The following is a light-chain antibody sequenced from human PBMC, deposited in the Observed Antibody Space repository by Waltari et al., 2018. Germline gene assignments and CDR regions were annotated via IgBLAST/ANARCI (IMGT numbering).Light chain of an antibody. Sequence: EIVLTQSPNFQSVTPKEKVTITCRASQSIGTSIHWYQQKPDQSPKLLIKYASQSFSGVPSRFSGSGSGTDFILTINSLEAEDAATYYCHQSYTLPRTFGQGTKVEIK. J-gene: IGKJ1*01. V-gene: IGKV6-21*01. CDR3: HQSYTLPRT. CDR2: YAS. CDR1: QSIGTS.